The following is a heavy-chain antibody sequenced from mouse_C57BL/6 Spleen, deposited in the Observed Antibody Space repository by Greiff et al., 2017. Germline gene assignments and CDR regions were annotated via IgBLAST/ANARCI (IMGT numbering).Heavy chain of an antibody. V-gene: IGHV1-5*01. Sequence: EVKLLEPGTVLARPGASVKMSCKTSGYTFTSYWMHWVKQRPGQGLEWIGAIYPGNSDTSYNQKFKGKAKLTAVTSASTAYMELSSLTNEDSAVYYCTIVVTIVEGDAWFAYWGQGTLVTVSA. D-gene: IGHD2-12*01. J-gene: IGHJ3*01. CDR2: IYPGNSDT. CDR1: GYTFTSYW. CDR3: TIVVTIVEGDAWFAY.